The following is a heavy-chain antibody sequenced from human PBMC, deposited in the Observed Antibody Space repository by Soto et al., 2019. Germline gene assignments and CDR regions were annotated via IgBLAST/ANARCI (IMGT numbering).Heavy chain of an antibody. V-gene: IGHV3-48*02. D-gene: IGHD6-6*01. CDR2: ISSSSSTI. CDR3: AREHSSSGLNWFDP. Sequence: EVQLVESGGGLVQPGGSLRLSCAASGFTFSSYSMNWVRQAPGKGLEWVSYISSSSSTICYADSVKGRFTISRDNAKNSLYLQMNSLRDEDTAVYYCAREHSSSGLNWFDPWGQGTLVTVSS. CDR1: GFTFSSYS. J-gene: IGHJ5*02.